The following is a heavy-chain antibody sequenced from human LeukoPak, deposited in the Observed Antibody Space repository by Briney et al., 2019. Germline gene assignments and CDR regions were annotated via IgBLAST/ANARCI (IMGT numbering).Heavy chain of an antibody. Sequence: ASVKVSCKASGYTFTGYYMHWVRQAPGQGLEWMGWISAYNGNTNYAQKLQGRVTMTTDTSTSTAYMELRSLRSDDTAVYYCARDVEWVTTAWVTKRILDYWGQGTLVTVSS. V-gene: IGHV1-18*04. CDR3: ARDVEWVTTAWVTKRILDY. J-gene: IGHJ4*02. D-gene: IGHD4-17*01. CDR2: ISAYNGNT. CDR1: GYTFTGYY.